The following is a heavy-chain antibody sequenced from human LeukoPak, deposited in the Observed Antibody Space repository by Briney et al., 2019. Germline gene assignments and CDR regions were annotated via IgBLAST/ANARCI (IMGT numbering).Heavy chain of an antibody. Sequence: SETLSLTCAVHGGSLSDYYWSWIRQPPGKGLEWIGEINHSGATNSNPSLKSRVTISVDTSKNQVSLKLTYVTAADTAVYYCARGDYSVYMFDCWGQGTLVSVSS. V-gene: IGHV4-34*01. CDR2: INHSGAT. D-gene: IGHD4-17*01. CDR3: ARGDYSVYMFDC. CDR1: GGSLSDYY. J-gene: IGHJ4*02.